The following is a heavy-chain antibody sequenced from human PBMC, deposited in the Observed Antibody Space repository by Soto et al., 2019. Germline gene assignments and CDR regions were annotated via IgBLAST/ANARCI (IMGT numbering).Heavy chain of an antibody. Sequence: EVQLVESGGGLVQPGGSLRLSCAASGFTIRNYWMPWVRQSPGKGLVWVSGIDSYGGYSRYADSVRGRFTISRDNGKNPLYLQMNSLSHEDTALYYRARDHTNSWFDSWGQGALVTVST. CDR1: GFTIRNYW. CDR3: ARDHTNSWFDS. CDR2: IDSYGGYS. J-gene: IGHJ5*01. V-gene: IGHV3-74*01. D-gene: IGHD3-3*01.